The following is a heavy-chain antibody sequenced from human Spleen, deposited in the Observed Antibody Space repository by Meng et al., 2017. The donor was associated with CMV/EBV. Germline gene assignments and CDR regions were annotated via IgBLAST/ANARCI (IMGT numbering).Heavy chain of an antibody. Sequence: SETLSLTCAVSGGAFSGFYWSWIRQTPGKGLGWIGEIHYTGTTNYNPSLRSRVSISVDTSKNQISLKVRSGTAADTAIYYCARQSKAQYQLLYYFDYWGQGTLVTVSS. V-gene: IGHV4-34*01. J-gene: IGHJ4*02. D-gene: IGHD2-2*01. CDR3: ARQSKAQYQLLYYFDY. CDR1: GGAFSGFY. CDR2: IHYTGTT.